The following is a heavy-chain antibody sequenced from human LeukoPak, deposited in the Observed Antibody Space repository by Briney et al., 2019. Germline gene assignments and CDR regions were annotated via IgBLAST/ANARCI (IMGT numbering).Heavy chain of an antibody. Sequence: GGSLILSCAASGFTFSSYAMHWVRQAPGKGLEWVAVISYDGSNKYYADSVKGRFTISRDNSKNTLYLQMNSLRAEDTAVYYCARARYYGGNSDWGQGTLVTVSS. CDR1: GFTFSSYA. CDR3: ARARYYGGNSD. D-gene: IGHD4-23*01. J-gene: IGHJ4*02. CDR2: ISYDGSNK. V-gene: IGHV3-30*04.